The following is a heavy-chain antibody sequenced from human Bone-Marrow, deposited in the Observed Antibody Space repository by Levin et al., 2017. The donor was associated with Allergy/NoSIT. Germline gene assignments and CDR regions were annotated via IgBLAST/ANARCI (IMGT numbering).Heavy chain of an antibody. CDR1: GFTFSSFA. D-gene: IGHD1-26*01. V-gene: IGHV3-33*01. CDR3: ARHPDLTSIV. J-gene: IGHJ4*02. Sequence: PGGSLRLSCAASGFTFSSFAMHWVRQAPGRGLEWLAVIWYDGNDKSYADSVRGRFTISRDNSKDTLYLQVNDLRDEDTGVYYCARHPDLTSIVWGQGTLVTVSS. CDR2: IWYDGNDK.